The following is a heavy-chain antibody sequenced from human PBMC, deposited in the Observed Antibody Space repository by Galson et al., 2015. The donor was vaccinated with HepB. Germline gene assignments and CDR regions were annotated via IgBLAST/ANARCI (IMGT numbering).Heavy chain of an antibody. Sequence: SLRLSCAASGFTFSSYAMHWVRQAPGKGLEWVAVISYDGSNKYYADSVKGRFTISRDNSKNTLYLQMNSLRAEDTAVYYCASERLGELAIDYWGQGTLVTVSS. CDR2: ISYDGSNK. CDR1: GFTFSSYA. J-gene: IGHJ4*02. CDR3: ASERLGELAIDY. V-gene: IGHV3-30-3*01. D-gene: IGHD3-16*01.